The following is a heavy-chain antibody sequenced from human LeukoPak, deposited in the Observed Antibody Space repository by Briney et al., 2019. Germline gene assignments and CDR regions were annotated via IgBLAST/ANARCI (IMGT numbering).Heavy chain of an antibody. J-gene: IGHJ5*02. CDR2: INHSGST. Sequence: SETLSLTCAVYVGSFSGYHWTWIRQSPGKGLEWIGEINHSGSTNYNPSLKSRVTISVDTSKNQFSLKLSSVTAADTAVYYCARHLPPRSDSSGYYNDWFDPWGQGTLVTVSS. CDR3: ARHLPPRSDSSGYYNDWFDP. V-gene: IGHV4-34*01. D-gene: IGHD3-22*01. CDR1: VGSFSGYH.